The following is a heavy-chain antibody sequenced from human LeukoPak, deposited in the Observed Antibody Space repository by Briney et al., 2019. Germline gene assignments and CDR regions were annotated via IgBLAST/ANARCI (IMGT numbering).Heavy chain of an antibody. CDR2: ISSGGGTT. D-gene: IGHD3-10*01. CDR3: AKDRSGSGYFDY. V-gene: IGHV3-23*01. J-gene: IGHJ4*02. Sequence: PGGSLRLSCAASAFTFRSHAMSWVRQAPGKGLEWVSRISSGGGTTAYTDSVKGRFTISRDTSKNTLYLQMNSLRAEDTAVYYCAKDRSGSGYFDYWGQGTLVTVSS. CDR1: AFTFRSHA.